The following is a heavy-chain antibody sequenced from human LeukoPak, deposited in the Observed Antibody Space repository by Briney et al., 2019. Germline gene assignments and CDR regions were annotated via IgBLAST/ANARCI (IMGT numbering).Heavy chain of an antibody. CDR3: AKHRFESGGYHSTD. CDR2: ISGGSGST. CDR1: GFTFSSYA. J-gene: IGHJ4*02. Sequence: GGSLRLSCSASGFTFSSYAMSWVRQAPGKGLAWVSTISGGSGSTYCADSVKGRFTISRDNSKNTLYLQMNSLRDEDTAVYYCAKHRFESGGYHSTDWGQGTLVTVSS. D-gene: IGHD3-22*01. V-gene: IGHV3-23*01.